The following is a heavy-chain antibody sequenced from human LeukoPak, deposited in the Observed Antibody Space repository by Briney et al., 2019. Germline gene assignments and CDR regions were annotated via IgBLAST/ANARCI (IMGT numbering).Heavy chain of an antibody. Sequence: GGSLRLSCAASGFTFSSYSMSWVRQAPGKGLEWVSSISSSSSYIYSADSVKGRFTISRDNAKNSLYLQMNSLRAEDTAVYYCARDFDYWGQGTLVTVSS. CDR3: ARDFDY. CDR2: ISSSSSYI. V-gene: IGHV3-21*01. J-gene: IGHJ4*02. CDR1: GFTFSSYS.